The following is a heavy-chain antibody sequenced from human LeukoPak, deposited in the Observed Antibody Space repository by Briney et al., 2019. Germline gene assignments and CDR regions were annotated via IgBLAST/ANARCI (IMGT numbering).Heavy chain of an antibody. Sequence: SETLSLTCTVSGGSISSSSYYWGWIRQPPGKGLEWIGSIYYSGSTYYNPSLKSRVTISVDTSKNQFSLKLSSVTAADTAVYYCARHFRGVIDSPWFDPWGRGTLVTVSS. CDR3: ARHFRGVIDSPWFDP. CDR2: IYYSGST. D-gene: IGHD3-10*01. J-gene: IGHJ5*02. V-gene: IGHV4-39*01. CDR1: GGSISSSSYY.